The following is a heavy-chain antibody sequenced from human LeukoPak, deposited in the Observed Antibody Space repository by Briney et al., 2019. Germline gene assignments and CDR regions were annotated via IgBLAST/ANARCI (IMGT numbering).Heavy chain of an antibody. CDR3: ARDQTPGYYDSSGYYQFDY. J-gene: IGHJ4*02. V-gene: IGHV1-18*01. CDR1: GYTFTSYG. CDR2: ISPYNGNT. D-gene: IGHD3-22*01. Sequence: ASVKVSCKASGYTFTSYGISWVRQAPGQGLEWMGWISPYNGNTNYAQKLQGRVTMTTDTSTSTAHMELRSLRSDDTAVYYCARDQTPGYYDSSGYYQFDYWGQGTLVTVSS.